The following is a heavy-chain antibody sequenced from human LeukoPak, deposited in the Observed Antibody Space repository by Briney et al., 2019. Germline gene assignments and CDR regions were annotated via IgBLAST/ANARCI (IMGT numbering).Heavy chain of an antibody. CDR1: GFTFSSYA. CDR3: ARGETSYYYYYVDV. V-gene: IGHV3-7*01. J-gene: IGHJ6*03. CDR2: IKQDGSEK. Sequence: GGSLRLSCAASGFTFSSYAMSWVRQAPGKGLEWVANIKQDGSEKYYVDSVKGRITISRDNAKNSLYLQMNSLRAEDTAVYYCARGETSYYYYYVDVWGKGTTVTVSS.